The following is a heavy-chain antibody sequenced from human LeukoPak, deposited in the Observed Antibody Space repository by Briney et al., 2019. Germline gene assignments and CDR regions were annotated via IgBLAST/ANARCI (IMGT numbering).Heavy chain of an antibody. V-gene: IGHV4-59*01. CDR1: GGSISSYY. CDR3: ARGGAPTRFLEWLLSPFDY. Sequence: PSETLSLTCTVSGGSISSYYWSWIRQPPGKGLEWIGYIYYSGSTNYNPSLKSRVTISVDTSKNQFSLKLSSVTAADTAVYYCARGGAPTRFLEWLLSPFDYWGQGTLVTVSS. CDR2: IYYSGST. D-gene: IGHD3-3*01. J-gene: IGHJ4*02.